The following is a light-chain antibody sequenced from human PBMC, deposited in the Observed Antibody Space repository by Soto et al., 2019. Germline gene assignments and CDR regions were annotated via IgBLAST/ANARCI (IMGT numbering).Light chain of an antibody. CDR2: GNS. CDR1: SSNIGAGYD. Sequence: QSVLTQPPSVSGAPGQRVTIPCTGSSSNIGAGYDVHWYQQLPGTAPKLLIYGNSNRPSGVPDRFSGSKSGTSASLAITGLQAEYEADYYCQSYDSSLSGNVVFGGGTKLT. J-gene: IGLJ2*01. V-gene: IGLV1-40*01. CDR3: QSYDSSLSGNVV.